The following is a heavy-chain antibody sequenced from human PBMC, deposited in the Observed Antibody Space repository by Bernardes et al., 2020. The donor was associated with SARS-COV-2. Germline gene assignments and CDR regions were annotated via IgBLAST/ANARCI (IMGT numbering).Heavy chain of an antibody. D-gene: IGHD5-12*01. Sequence: SETLSLTCTVAGASIYTYYWSWIRQPPGKGLEWIGNIYHSGSTNYNPSLKSRVTMSIDLSQRQFSLKVSSVTAADTAVYYCARGREVYTGYDFGAPGYFDSWGQGSLVTVSS. CDR1: GASIYTYY. CDR2: IYHSGST. V-gene: IGHV4-59*08. J-gene: IGHJ4*02. CDR3: ARGREVYTGYDFGAPGYFDS.